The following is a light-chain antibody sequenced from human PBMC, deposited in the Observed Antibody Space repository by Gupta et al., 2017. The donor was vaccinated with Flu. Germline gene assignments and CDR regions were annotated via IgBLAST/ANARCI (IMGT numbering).Light chain of an antibody. CDR1: QDISTY. V-gene: IGKV1-27*01. CDR2: SAS. CDR3: QRTYSAPPGT. J-gene: IGKJ4*01. Sequence: SSLSASVGDRVTIACRVSQDISTYLNWYRQKPGEVPKLLIYSASNLQSGVPSRFSGSGSGTDFTLTISSLQPEDVATYYGQRTYSAPPGTFGGGTKVEIK.